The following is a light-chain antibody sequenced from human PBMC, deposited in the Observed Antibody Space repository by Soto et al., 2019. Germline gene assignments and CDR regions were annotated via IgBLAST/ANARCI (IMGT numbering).Light chain of an antibody. CDR1: SSNIAAGYD. J-gene: IGLJ1*01. Sequence: QSVLTQPPSMSGAPGQRVTISCTGSSSNIAAGYDVHWHQQPPGAAPKLLIYANTNRPSGVPDRFSGSKSGTTASLAITGLQAEDEADYYCQSYGANLKGYVFGPGTKLTVL. CDR3: QSYGANLKGYV. CDR2: ANT. V-gene: IGLV1-40*01.